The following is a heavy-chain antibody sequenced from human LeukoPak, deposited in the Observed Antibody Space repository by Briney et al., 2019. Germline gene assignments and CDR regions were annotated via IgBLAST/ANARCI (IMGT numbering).Heavy chain of an antibody. D-gene: IGHD5-24*01. CDR3: ARDKLGVDEDGYNFLRKGNWFDP. CDR1: GGTFSSYA. V-gene: IGHV1-69*01. J-gene: IGHJ5*02. Sequence: SVKVSCKASGGTFSSYAISWVRQAPGQGLEWMGGIIPIFGTANYAQKFQGRVTITADESTSTAYMELSSLRSEDTAVYYCARDKLGVDEDGYNFLRKGNWFDPWGQGTLVTVSS. CDR2: IIPIFGTA.